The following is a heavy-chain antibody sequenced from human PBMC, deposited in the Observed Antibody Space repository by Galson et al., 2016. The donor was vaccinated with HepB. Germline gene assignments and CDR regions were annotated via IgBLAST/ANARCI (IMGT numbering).Heavy chain of an antibody. Sequence: SLRLSCAASGFTFSAFGMHWVRQAPGKGLEWVAVIWYDGNNKYYGESVKGRFTISRDNSKNTLYLQMNNLRAEDSALYYCAKDTAYGDHLSTDAIDVWGQGTMVTISS. J-gene: IGHJ3*01. CDR1: GFTFSAFG. CDR2: IWYDGNNK. CDR3: AKDTAYGDHLSTDAIDV. V-gene: IGHV3-33*06. D-gene: IGHD4-17*01.